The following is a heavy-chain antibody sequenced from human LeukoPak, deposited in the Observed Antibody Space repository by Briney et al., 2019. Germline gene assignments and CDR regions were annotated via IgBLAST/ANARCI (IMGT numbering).Heavy chain of an antibody. Sequence: SETLSLTCTVSGGSISSYYWSWIRQPPGKGLEWIGYIYTSGSTNYNPSLKSRVTISVDTSKNQFSLKLSSVTAADTAMYYCARHWELLEGDYYYYYMDVWGKGTTVTVSS. J-gene: IGHJ6*03. CDR2: IYTSGST. D-gene: IGHD1-26*01. CDR1: GGSISSYY. V-gene: IGHV4-4*09. CDR3: ARHWELLEGDYYYYYMDV.